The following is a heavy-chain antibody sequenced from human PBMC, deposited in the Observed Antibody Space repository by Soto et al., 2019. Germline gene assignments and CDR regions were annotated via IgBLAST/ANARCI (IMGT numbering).Heavy chain of an antibody. CDR2: INAGNGNT. Sequence: ASVKVSFKASVYTFTSSAMHWVRQAPGQRLEWMGWINAGNGNTKYSQKFQGRVTITRDTSASTAYMELSSLRSEDTAVYYCARDPIGRYSYGYDYYYYGMDFWGQGTTVTVSS. CDR3: ARDPIGRYSYGYDYYYYGMDF. J-gene: IGHJ6*02. CDR1: VYTFTSSA. V-gene: IGHV1-3*01. D-gene: IGHD5-18*01.